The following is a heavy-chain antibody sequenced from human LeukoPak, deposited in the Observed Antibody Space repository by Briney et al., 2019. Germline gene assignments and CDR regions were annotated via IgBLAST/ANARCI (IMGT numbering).Heavy chain of an antibody. V-gene: IGHV3-43D*03. CDR1: GFTFSDYA. CDR2: ITWNGGST. Sequence: GGSLRLSCAASGFTFSDYAMHWVRQAPGKGLEWVSYITWNGGSTYYADSVKGRFTISRDNSKDSLYLQMNSLRVEDTALYYCAKDRPFPYGMDVWGQGTTVTVSS. J-gene: IGHJ6*02. CDR3: AKDRPFPYGMDV.